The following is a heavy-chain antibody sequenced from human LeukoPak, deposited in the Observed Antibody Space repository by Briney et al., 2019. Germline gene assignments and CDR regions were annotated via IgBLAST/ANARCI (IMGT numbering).Heavy chain of an antibody. CDR2: INGDGNER. CDR1: GFTFGPYW. D-gene: IGHD4-11*01. CDR3: ASRVTTSFDN. Sequence: GGSLRLSCAASGFTFGPYWMSWVRQAPGKGLEWVANINGDGNERFYVDSVKGRFTISRDNSKNTLYLQMNSLRAEDTAVYFCASRVTTSFDNWGQGTLVTVSS. J-gene: IGHJ4*02. V-gene: IGHV3-7*01.